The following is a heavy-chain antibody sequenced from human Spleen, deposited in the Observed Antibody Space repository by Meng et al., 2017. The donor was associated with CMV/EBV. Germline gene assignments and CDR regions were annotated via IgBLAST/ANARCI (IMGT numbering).Heavy chain of an antibody. J-gene: IGHJ4*02. D-gene: IGHD2-15*01. V-gene: IGHV4-31*03. Sequence: SETLSLTCTVSGGSISSGGFYWSWTRQLPGKGLEWIGHIYDSGSSYSTPSLKSRVTISADTSKNQIFLKLTSVTAEDTAVYYCGGGYCSGGSCYLDYWGQGTLVTVSS. CDR1: GGSISSGGFY. CDR2: IYDSGSS. CDR3: GGGYCSGGSCYLDY.